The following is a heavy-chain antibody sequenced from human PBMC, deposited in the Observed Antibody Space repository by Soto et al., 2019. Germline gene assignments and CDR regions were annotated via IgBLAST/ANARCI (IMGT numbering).Heavy chain of an antibody. V-gene: IGHV1-69*18. CDR3: AKNGVGSRR. CDR1: GDTFSHYV. CDR2: LAPISGSP. Sequence: VQMVQSGAEVKEPGSSVKVSCTNSGDTFSHYVMSWVRQAPGQGLEWMGSLAPISGSPNYAERFEGRLTSSADAGTSTMYMELRSLNYDDTAVYYCAKNGVGSRRWGHGTLVTVSS. D-gene: IGHD1-26*01. J-gene: IGHJ3*01.